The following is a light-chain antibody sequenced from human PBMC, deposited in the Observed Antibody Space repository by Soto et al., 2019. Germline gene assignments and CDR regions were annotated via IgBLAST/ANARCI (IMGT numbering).Light chain of an antibody. CDR1: QDISNY. V-gene: IGKV1-27*01. CDR2: AAS. J-gene: IGKJ1*01. CDR3: QKYDSAPAWT. Sequence: DIQMTQSPSSLSAAVGDRVTIACRASQDISNYLAWYQQKPGRAPKLLIFAASTLQSGVPSRFSGSGSGTEFTLTISSLQPEDVATYYCQKYDSAPAWTSGQGTKVEIK.